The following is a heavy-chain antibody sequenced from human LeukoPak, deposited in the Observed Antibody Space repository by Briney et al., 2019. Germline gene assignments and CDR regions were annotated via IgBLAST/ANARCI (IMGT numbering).Heavy chain of an antibody. CDR1: GFTLSSYW. CDR2: IKSDGSST. CDR3: VRDNRSYNFDY. J-gene: IGHJ4*02. Sequence: GGSLRLSCAASGFTLSSYWMHWVRQAPGKGLVWVSCIKSDGSSTSIADSAKGRFTISRDNAKNTVYLQMNSLRAEDTAVYYCVRDNRSYNFDYWGQGTLVTVSS. D-gene: IGHD1-26*01. V-gene: IGHV3-74*01.